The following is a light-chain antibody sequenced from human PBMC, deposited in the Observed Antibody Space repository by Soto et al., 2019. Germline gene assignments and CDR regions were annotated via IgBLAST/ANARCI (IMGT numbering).Light chain of an antibody. CDR2: AAS. J-gene: IGKJ3*01. CDR3: QQLNSYPRVT. Sequence: DIQLTQSPSFLSPSVGDRVTITCRASQDIRSDLAWYQQKPGKAPKLLIYAASTLQSGVLSRFSGSGSGTEFTLTISSLQPEDFATYYCQQLNSYPRVTFGPGTKVDIK. CDR1: QDIRSD. V-gene: IGKV1-9*01.